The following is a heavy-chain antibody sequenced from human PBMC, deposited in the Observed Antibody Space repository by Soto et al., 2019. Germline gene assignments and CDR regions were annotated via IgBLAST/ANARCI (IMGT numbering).Heavy chain of an antibody. CDR2: IRPYTGNT. CDR1: GSTFTSYG. V-gene: IGHV1-18*01. J-gene: IGHJ6*04. D-gene: IGHD3-3*01. Sequence: APVKVSCKASGSTFTSYGISWERQAPGQGLDWMGWIRPYTGNTNYAQKHQGRVTITTYHSSGTAYMELRSVRSDDTAGYCCDWSGYSDMDYYYGTDVWGAGTTVTAST. CDR3: DWSGYSDMDYYYGTDV.